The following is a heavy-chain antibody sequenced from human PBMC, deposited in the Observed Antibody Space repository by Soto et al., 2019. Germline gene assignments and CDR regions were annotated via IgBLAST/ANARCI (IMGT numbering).Heavy chain of an antibody. CDR3: ATYYYDSSGYYYGYFDL. CDR2: ISSSSSYI. CDR1: GFTFSSYS. Sequence: EVQLVESGGGLVKPGGSLKLSCAASGFTFSSYSMNWVRQAPGKGLEWVSSISSSSSYIYYADSVKGRFTTSRDNAKNSLYLQMNSLRAEDTAVYYCATYYYDSSGYYYGYFDLWGRGTLVTVSS. D-gene: IGHD3-22*01. V-gene: IGHV3-21*01. J-gene: IGHJ2*01.